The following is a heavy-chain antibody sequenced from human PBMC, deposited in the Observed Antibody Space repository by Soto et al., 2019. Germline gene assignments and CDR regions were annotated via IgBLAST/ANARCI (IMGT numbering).Heavy chain of an antibody. CDR2: ISGGGDTT. J-gene: IGHJ4*02. Sequence: EVQLLEYGGGSGQPGGSLRLSCAASGFTFSSHTMSWVRQAPGKGLEWVSAISGGGDTTYFADSVKGRLTISRDNSKNTLYLKMTSLRAEDTAVYYCAKLTTHWGQETLVTVSS. CDR1: GFTFSSHT. D-gene: IGHD4-17*01. CDR3: AKLTTH. V-gene: IGHV3-23*01.